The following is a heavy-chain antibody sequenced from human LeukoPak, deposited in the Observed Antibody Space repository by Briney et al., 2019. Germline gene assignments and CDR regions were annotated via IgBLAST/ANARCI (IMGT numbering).Heavy chain of an antibody. CDR3: ARGPPPDFDY. Sequence: SETLSLTCTVSGGSISNYYWSWIRQPAGKGLEWIGRIHPSGSTNYNPSLKSRVTLSVDTSKNQFSLKVSSVTAADTAVYYCARGPPPDFDYWGRGTLVTVSS. V-gene: IGHV4-4*07. CDR1: GGSISNYY. CDR2: IHPSGST. J-gene: IGHJ4*02.